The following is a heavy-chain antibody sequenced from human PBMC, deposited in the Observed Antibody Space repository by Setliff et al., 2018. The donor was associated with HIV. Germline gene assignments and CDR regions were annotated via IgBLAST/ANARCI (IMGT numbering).Heavy chain of an antibody. Sequence: SETLSLTCTVSGDSIGDYYWNWIRQPAGKGLEWIGRVYASAYSNYNPSLKSRVTMSVDTSLNQFSLKLRSVNAADTAVYYCARDWVTRSNYYSSGSPWYFDFWGRGILVTVS. CDR3: ARDWVTRSNYYSSGSPWYFDF. D-gene: IGHD3-10*01. V-gene: IGHV4-4*07. J-gene: IGHJ2*01. CDR1: GDSIGDYY. CDR2: VYASAYS.